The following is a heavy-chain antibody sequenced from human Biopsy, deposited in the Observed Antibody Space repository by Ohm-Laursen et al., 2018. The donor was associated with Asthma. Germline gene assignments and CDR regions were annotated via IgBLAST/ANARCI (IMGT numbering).Heavy chain of an antibody. D-gene: IGHD6-13*01. CDR2: IYYSGTT. CDR1: SGSGGYMRSGNYY. Sequence: PSDTLSLTCSLSSGSGGYMRSGNYYWGWIRQPPGKGLEWIGSIYYSGTTYYNPSLESRVTVSADTSKNQFSLKLTSVTAADTAVYYCVRGSSSRHHGPFHYYYGLDVWGQGTTATVSS. J-gene: IGHJ6*02. CDR3: VRGSSSRHHGPFHYYYGLDV. V-gene: IGHV4-39*01.